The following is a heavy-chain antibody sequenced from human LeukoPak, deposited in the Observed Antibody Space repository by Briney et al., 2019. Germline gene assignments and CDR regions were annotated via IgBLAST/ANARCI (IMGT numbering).Heavy chain of an antibody. V-gene: IGHV3-15*07. J-gene: IGHJ5*02. CDR2: IKSKTDGGTA. CDR1: GFTLSNPW. CDR3: TSHAAFDP. Sequence: PGGSLRLSCAASGFTLSNPWMNWVRQAPGKGLEWVGRIKSKTDGGTADYAAPVKGRFTISRNVSKNTLYLQMNSLKTEDTAVYYCTSHAAFDPWGQGTLVTVSS.